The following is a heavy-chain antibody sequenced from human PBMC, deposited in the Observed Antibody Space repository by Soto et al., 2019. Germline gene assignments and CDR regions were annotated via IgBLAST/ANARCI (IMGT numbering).Heavy chain of an antibody. CDR2: IYPGDYDT. Sequence: PGESLKISCKGSGYSFTSYWIGRVRQMPGKGLGWVGIIYPGDYDTRYSPSFQGQVTISADKSISTAYLQWSSLKASETAMNYCARHTLEDFWSGYGAFDIWGQGTMVTVSS. CDR1: GYSFTSYW. D-gene: IGHD3-3*01. V-gene: IGHV5-51*01. CDR3: ARHTLEDFWSGYGAFDI. J-gene: IGHJ3*02.